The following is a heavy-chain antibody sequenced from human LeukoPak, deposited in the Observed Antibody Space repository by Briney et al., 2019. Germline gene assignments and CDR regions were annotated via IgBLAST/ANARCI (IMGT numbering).Heavy chain of an antibody. J-gene: IGHJ4*02. Sequence: SETLSLTCAVYGGSLSGYFWSWIRQPPGKGLEWIGEVTHHGRTNYNPSLKSRVTMSVETSKNQFSLKLSSVTAADTAVFYCPIISGEHPDFDYWGQGTLVTVSS. D-gene: IGHD4-17*01. CDR3: PIISGEHPDFDY. CDR1: GGSLSGYF. V-gene: IGHV4-34*01. CDR2: VTHHGRT.